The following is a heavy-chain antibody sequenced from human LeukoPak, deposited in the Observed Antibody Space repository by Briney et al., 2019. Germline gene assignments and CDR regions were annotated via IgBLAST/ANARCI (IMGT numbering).Heavy chain of an antibody. CDR2: TYYRSEYYS. CDR3: AKGPNRDSGWYWYFDL. Sequence: SQTLSLTCAISGDSLSSDSATWNWIRQSPSRGLEWLGRTYYRSEYYSFYDISMAGRITFTSETSKNQFSLHLNSVTPEDTAVYYCAKGPNRDSGWYWYFDLWGPGTLVTVSS. D-gene: IGHD6-19*01. CDR1: GDSLSSDSAT. V-gene: IGHV6-1*01. J-gene: IGHJ2*01.